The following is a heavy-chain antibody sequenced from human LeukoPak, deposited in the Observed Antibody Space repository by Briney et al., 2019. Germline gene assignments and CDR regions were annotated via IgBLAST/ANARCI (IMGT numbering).Heavy chain of an antibody. CDR2: ARRARNYK. CDR1: GFYLSTHP. CDR3: KIDPPHPAWALWS. Sequence: QAGRSLRLSCLASGFYLSTHPMHWVHQAPPKHLDCLPMARRARNYKYYADSVKARFTISRDDSRSELYLQMHSLRAEDTAVYYCKIDPPHPAWALWSSGQGALVTVCS. V-gene: IGHV3-33*01. J-gene: IGHJ5*02. D-gene: IGHD3-10*01.